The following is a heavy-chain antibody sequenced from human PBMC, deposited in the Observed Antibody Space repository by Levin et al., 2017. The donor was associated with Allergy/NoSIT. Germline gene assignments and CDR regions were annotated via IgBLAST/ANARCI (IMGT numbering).Heavy chain of an antibody. D-gene: IGHD2-15*01. CDR2: ISDSGSST. V-gene: IGHV3-23*01. CDR3: ARGSYCSAGTCYSRLGY. J-gene: IGHJ4*02. CDR1: GFALSDSA. Sequence: GGSLRLSCAGSGFALSDSAMTWVRQAPGEGLVWVSGISDSGSSTYYAESVKGRFTISRDFSTNTVFLQMNNLNAEDTALYHCARGSYCSAGTCYSRLGYWGQGTLVTVSS.